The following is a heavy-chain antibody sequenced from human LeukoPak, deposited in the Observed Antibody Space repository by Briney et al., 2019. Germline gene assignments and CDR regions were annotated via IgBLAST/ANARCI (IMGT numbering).Heavy chain of an antibody. J-gene: IGHJ4*02. CDR1: GFTFSSYA. CDR3: AKSTGSSSWYTG. Sequence: PGGSLRLSCAASGFTFSSYAMSWVRQAPGKRLEWVSAISGSGGSTYYADSVKGRFTISRDNSKNTLYLQMNSLRAEDTAVYYCAKSTGSSSWYTGWGQGTLVTVSS. V-gene: IGHV3-23*01. CDR2: ISGSGGST. D-gene: IGHD6-13*01.